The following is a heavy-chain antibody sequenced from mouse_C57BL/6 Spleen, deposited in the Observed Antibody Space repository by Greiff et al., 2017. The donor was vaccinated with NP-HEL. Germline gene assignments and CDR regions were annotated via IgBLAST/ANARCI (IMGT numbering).Heavy chain of an antibody. CDR3: ARSDWEGTWFAY. CDR1: GYAFSSYW. V-gene: IGHV1-80*01. J-gene: IGHJ3*01. D-gene: IGHD4-1*01. CDR2: IYPGDSDT. Sequence: QVQLQQSGAELVKPGASVKISCKASGYAFSSYWMNWVKQRPGKGLEWIGQIYPGDSDTNYNGKFKGKATLTADKSSSTAYMQLSSLTSEDSAVYFCARSDWEGTWFAYWGQGTLVTVSA.